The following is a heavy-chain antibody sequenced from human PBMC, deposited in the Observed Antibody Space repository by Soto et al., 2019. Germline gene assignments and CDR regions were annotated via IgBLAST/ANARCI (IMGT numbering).Heavy chain of an antibody. J-gene: IGHJ6*02. Sequence: GASVKVSCKASGYTFTGYYMHWVRQAPGQGLEWMGWINPNSGGTNYAQKFQGWVTMTRDTSISTAYMELSRLRSDDTAVYYCASSSFTAMAPEPTSYYYGMDVWGQGTTVTVSS. D-gene: IGHD5-18*01. CDR2: INPNSGGT. V-gene: IGHV1-2*04. CDR1: GYTFTGYY. CDR3: ASSSFTAMAPEPTSYYYGMDV.